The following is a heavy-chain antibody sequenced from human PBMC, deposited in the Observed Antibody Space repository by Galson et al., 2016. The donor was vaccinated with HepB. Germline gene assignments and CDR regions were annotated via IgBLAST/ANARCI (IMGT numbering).Heavy chain of an antibody. J-gene: IGHJ4*02. CDR3: AREGRFLEWLFSTFCDY. CDR1: GINFRIYG. V-gene: IGHV3-30*03. CDR2: ISFDGNDK. D-gene: IGHD3-3*01. Sequence: SLRLSCAASGINFRIYGMHWVRQAPGRGLEWVAFISFDGNDKYYVDSVKGRFTISRDNSKNTLYLQINSLRAEGTAVYYCAREGRFLEWLFSTFCDYWGQGTLVTVSS.